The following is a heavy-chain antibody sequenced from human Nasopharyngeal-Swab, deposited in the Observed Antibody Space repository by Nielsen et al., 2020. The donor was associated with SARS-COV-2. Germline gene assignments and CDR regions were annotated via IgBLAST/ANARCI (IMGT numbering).Heavy chain of an antibody. CDR1: GFTFSSYG. CDR3: ARGGMVGATTYGWFDP. V-gene: IGHV3-30*03. Sequence: GESLKISCAASGFTFSSYGMHWVRQALGKGLECVAVISYDGSNKYHADSVRGRFTISRDDSENTLYLQMNSLRPEDTAVYYCARGGMVGATTYGWFDPWGQGTLVTVSS. CDR2: ISYDGSNK. D-gene: IGHD1-26*01. J-gene: IGHJ5*02.